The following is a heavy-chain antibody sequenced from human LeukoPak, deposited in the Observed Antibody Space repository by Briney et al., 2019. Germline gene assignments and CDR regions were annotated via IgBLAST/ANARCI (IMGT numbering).Heavy chain of an antibody. CDR1: GFIFSNDA. CDR2: IWFDGSNK. CDR3: AREGPRGNSQFDY. J-gene: IGHJ4*02. Sequence: PGGSLRLSCAASGFIFSNDAMHWVRQAPGKGLEWVAFIWFDGSNKYYADSVKGRLTISRDNSKNTLYLQMSSLRAEDTAVYYCAREGPRGNSQFDYWGQGTLVTVSS. V-gene: IGHV3-33*01. D-gene: IGHD2/OR15-2a*01.